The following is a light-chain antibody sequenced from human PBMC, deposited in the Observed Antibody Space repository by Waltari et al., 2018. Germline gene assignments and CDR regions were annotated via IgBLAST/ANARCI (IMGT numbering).Light chain of an antibody. CDR3: MQAVQGLS. Sequence: EIVMIQSPLSLPVTPVEPASISCRSSQSLLHTDGYNYLDWYLQKAGQSPQLLIYLASHRASGVPDRFSGSGSGTDFTLKISRVEAEDVGVYYCMQAVQGLSFGGGTKVEI. V-gene: IGKV2-28*01. J-gene: IGKJ4*01. CDR1: QSLLHTDGYNY. CDR2: LAS.